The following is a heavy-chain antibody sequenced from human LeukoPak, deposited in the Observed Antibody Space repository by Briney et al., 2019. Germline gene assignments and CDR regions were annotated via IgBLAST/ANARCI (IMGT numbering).Heavy chain of an antibody. CDR1: GGSFSGYY. D-gene: IGHD3-10*01. J-gene: IGHJ6*02. CDR3: ARTRKTGSPGYYYYGMDV. V-gene: IGHV4-34*01. CDR2: INHSGST. Sequence: SETLSLTCAVYGGSFSGYYWSWIRQPPGKGLEWIGEINHSGSTNYNPSLKSRVTISVDTSKNQFSLKLSSVTAADTAVYYCARTRKTGSPGYYYYGMDVWGQGTTVTVSS.